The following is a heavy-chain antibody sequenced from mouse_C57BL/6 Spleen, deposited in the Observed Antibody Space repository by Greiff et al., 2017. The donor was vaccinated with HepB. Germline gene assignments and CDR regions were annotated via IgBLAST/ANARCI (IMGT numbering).Heavy chain of an antibody. J-gene: IGHJ2*01. CDR2: IDPETGGT. CDR3: TRRGSSLYYFDY. Sequence: VKLMESGAELVRPGASVTLSCKASGYTFTDYEMHWVKQTPVHGLEWIGAIDPETGGTAYNQKFKGKAILTADKSSSTAYMELRSLTSEDSAVYYCTRRGSSLYYFDYWGQGTTLTVSS. CDR1: GYTFTDYE. V-gene: IGHV1-15*01. D-gene: IGHD1-1*01.